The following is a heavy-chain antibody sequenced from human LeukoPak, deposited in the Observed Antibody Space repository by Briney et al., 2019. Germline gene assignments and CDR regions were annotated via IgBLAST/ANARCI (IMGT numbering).Heavy chain of an antibody. D-gene: IGHD6-13*01. CDR2: IYYSGST. Sequence: PSETLSLTCTVSGGSISSYYWSWIRQPPGKGLEWIGYIYYSGSTNYNPSLKSRVTISVDTSKNQFSLKLSSVTAADTAVYYFARVPRYGSSWYEDYWGQGTLVTVSS. CDR1: GGSISSYY. V-gene: IGHV4-59*01. J-gene: IGHJ4*02. CDR3: ARVPRYGSSWYEDY.